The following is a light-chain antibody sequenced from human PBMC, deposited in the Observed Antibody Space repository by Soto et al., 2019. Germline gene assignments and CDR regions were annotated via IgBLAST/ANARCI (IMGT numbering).Light chain of an antibody. V-gene: IGKV1-9*01. CDR1: QGIATH. J-gene: IGKJ2*01. CDR3: QQANSYPHA. Sequence: DIQLTQSPSFLSASVGDRVIITCRASQGIATHLAWYQQRPGKAPKLLIYAASTLQSGVPSRFSGSGSGTEFTLTISSLQPEDFATYYCQQANSYPHACGQGTKLEIK. CDR2: AAS.